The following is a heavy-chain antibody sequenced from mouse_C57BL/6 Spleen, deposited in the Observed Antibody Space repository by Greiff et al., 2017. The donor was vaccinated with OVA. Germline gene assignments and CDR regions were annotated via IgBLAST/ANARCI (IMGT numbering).Heavy chain of an antibody. Sequence: EVNLVESGGDLVKPGGSLKLSCAASGFTFSSYGMSWVRQTPDKRLEWVATISSGGSYTYYPDSVKGRFTISRDNAKNTLYLQMSSLKSEDTAMYYCARQGTIVTHFDYWGQGTTLTVSS. V-gene: IGHV5-6*01. J-gene: IGHJ2*01. CDR3: ARQGTIVTHFDY. D-gene: IGHD2-5*01. CDR1: GFTFSSYG. CDR2: ISSGGSYT.